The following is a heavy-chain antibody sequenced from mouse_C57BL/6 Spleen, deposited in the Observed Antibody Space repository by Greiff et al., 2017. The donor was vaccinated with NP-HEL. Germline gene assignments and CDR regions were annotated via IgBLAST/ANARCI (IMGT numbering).Heavy chain of an antibody. CDR1: GYTFTSYG. J-gene: IGHJ1*03. CDR2: IYPRSGNT. D-gene: IGHD1-1*01. CDR3: APYYGSSYWYFDV. V-gene: IGHV1-81*01. Sequence: VQLQESGAELARPGASVKLSCKASGYTFTSYGISWVKQRTGQGLEWIGEIYPRSGNTYYNEKFKGKATLTADKSSSTAYMELRSLTSEDSAVYFCAPYYGSSYWYFDVWGTGTTVTVSS.